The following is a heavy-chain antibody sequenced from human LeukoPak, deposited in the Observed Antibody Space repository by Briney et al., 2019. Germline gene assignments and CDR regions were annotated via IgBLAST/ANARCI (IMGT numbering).Heavy chain of an antibody. V-gene: IGHV1-46*01. CDR2: INPSGGST. CDR1: AYTFTGYY. CDR3: ARDYYYDSSVDAFDI. D-gene: IGHD3-22*01. Sequence: ASVKVSCKASAYTFTGYYMHWVRQAPGQGLEWMGIINPSGGSTSYAQKFQGRVTMTRDTSTSTVYMELSSLRSEDTAVYYCARDYYYDSSVDAFDIWGQGTMVTVSS. J-gene: IGHJ3*02.